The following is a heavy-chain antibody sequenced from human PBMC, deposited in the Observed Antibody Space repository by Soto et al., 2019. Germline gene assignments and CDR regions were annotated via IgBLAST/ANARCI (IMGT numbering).Heavy chain of an antibody. D-gene: IGHD1-7*01. CDR1: GFTFSNAW. CDR2: IKSKTDGGTT. Sequence: KPGGSLRLSCAASGFTFSNAWMSWVRQAPGKGLEWVGRIKSKTDGGTTDYAAPVKGRFTISRDDSKNTLYLQMNSLKTEDTAVYYCTTDLLELPWGMDVWGQGTTVTVSS. J-gene: IGHJ6*02. CDR3: TTDLLELPWGMDV. V-gene: IGHV3-15*01.